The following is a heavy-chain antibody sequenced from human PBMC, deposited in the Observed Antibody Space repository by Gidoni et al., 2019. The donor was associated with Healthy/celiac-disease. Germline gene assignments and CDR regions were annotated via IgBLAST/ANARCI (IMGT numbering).Heavy chain of an antibody. Sequence: EVQLVESGGGLVKPGGSLRLSCAASGFTSSNAWIRWFRQAPGKGLEWVGRIKSKTVGGTTDYAAPVKGRFTISRDDSKNTLYLQMNSLKTEDTAVYYCTTDVLRFLEWLLSFDYWGQGTLVTVSS. CDR1: GFTSSNAW. CDR3: TTDVLRFLEWLLSFDY. CDR2: IKSKTVGGTT. J-gene: IGHJ4*02. V-gene: IGHV3-15*01. D-gene: IGHD3-3*01.